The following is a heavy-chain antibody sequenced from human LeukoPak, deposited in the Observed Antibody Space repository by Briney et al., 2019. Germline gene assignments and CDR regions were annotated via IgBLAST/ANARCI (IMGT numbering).Heavy chain of an antibody. CDR1: GFTFSSYS. CDR2: ISSSSSYI. CDR3: TRSPADY. V-gene: IGHV3-21*04. J-gene: IGHJ4*02. Sequence: GGSLRLSCAASGFTFSSYSMNWVRQAPGKGLEWVSSISSSSSYIYYADSVKGRFTISRDNAKNTAYLQMNSLKTEDTAVYYCTRSPADYWGQGTLVTVSS.